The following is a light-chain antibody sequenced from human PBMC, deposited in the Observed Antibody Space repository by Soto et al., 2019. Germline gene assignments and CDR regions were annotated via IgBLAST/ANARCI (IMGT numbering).Light chain of an antibody. CDR1: QGISSA. Sequence: AIQLTRSPSSLSASVGDRVTITCRASQGISSALAWYQQKPGKAPKLLIYDASSLESGVPSRFSGSGSGTDFTLTISSLQPDDFATYYCQQYNSYSPLTFGGGTKVEIK. V-gene: IGKV1-13*02. CDR3: QQYNSYSPLT. J-gene: IGKJ4*01. CDR2: DAS.